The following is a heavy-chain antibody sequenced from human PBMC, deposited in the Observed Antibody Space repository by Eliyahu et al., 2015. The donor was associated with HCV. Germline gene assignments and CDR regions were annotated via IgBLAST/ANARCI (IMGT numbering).Heavy chain of an antibody. CDR1: GCSISSGGYX. V-gene: IGHV4-31*03. CDR2: IYYSGST. D-gene: IGHD3-22*01. J-gene: IGHJ4*02. Sequence: QVQLQESGPGLVKPSQTLSLTCTFSGCSISSGGYXWSWIRQHPGKGLEWIGYIYYSGSTYYNPSLKSRVTISVDTSKNQFSLKLSSVTAADTAVYYCAREPKYYYDSSGYPYYFDYWGQGTLVTVSS. CDR3: AREPKYYYDSSGYPYYFDY.